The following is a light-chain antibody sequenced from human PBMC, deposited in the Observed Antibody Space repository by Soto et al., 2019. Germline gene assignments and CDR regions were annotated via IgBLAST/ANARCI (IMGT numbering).Light chain of an antibody. Sequence: EIVLTHPPGTVSLSPGERATPSSTTRQSVSSSYLAWYQQKPGQPPMLLIYGASSRATGIPDRFSGSGSGTDFTLTISSLEPEDVAVYYCQQYCSSPLTFGQGTKVEIK. CDR1: QSVSSSY. J-gene: IGKJ1*01. CDR2: GAS. V-gene: IGKV3-20*01. CDR3: QQYCSSPLT.